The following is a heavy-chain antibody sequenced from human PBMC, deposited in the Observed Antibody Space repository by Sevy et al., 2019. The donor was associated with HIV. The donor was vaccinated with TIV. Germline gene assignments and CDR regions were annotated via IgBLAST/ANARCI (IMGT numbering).Heavy chain of an antibody. Sequence: GGSLRLSCAASGFTFYNYAMNGVRQAPGKGLEWVSTIFRSGETTYYADSVKARFTISRDNSKNTLYLQMNSLRTEDTALYYCAGARYDSSGSFDAFDIWGQGTMVTVSS. V-gene: IGHV3-23*01. D-gene: IGHD3-22*01. CDR1: GFTFYNYA. J-gene: IGHJ3*02. CDR2: IFRSGETT. CDR3: AGARYDSSGSFDAFDI.